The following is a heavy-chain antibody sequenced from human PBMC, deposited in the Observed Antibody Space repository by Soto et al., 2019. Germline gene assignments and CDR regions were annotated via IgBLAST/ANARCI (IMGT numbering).Heavy chain of an antibody. D-gene: IGHD3-9*01. V-gene: IGHV1-24*01. J-gene: IGHJ4*02. CDR3: ATSPGRYFDWLLTFPPIY. Sequence: ASVKVSCKVSGYTLTELSMHWVRQAPGKGLEWMGGFDPEDGETIYAQKFQGRVTMTEDTSTDTAYMELSSLRSEDTAVYYCATSPGRYFDWLLTFPPIYWGQGTLVTVSS. CDR2: FDPEDGET. CDR1: GYTLTELS.